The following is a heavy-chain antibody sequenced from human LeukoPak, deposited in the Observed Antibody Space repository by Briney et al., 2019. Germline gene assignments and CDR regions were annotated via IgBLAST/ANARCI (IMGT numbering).Heavy chain of an antibody. CDR1: GFTFSSYA. Sequence: GGSLRLSCAASGFTFSSYAMSWVRQAPGKGLEWVSAISGSGGSTYYADSVKGRFTISRDNSKNTLYLQMNSLRAEDTAVYYCTKDGYSSSWYAFDYCGQGTLVTVSS. V-gene: IGHV3-23*01. CDR2: ISGSGGST. J-gene: IGHJ4*02. CDR3: TKDGYSSSWYAFDY. D-gene: IGHD6-13*01.